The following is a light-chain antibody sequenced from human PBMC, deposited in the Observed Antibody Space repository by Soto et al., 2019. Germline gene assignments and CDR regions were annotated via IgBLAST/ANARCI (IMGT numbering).Light chain of an antibody. CDR2: AAS. V-gene: IGKV1-39*01. CDR1: QSIDSY. J-gene: IGKJ5*01. Sequence: DIQMTQSPSSLSASVGDRVTITCRASQSIDSYLNWYQQKPGKAPKLLIYAASRLQSGVPSRVSGRESWTDFTLTISSLQPKDFATYFCQQSYTSPPTFGQGTRLEIK. CDR3: QQSYTSPPT.